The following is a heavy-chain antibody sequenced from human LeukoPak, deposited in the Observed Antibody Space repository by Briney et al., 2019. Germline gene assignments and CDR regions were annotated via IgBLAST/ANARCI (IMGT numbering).Heavy chain of an antibody. V-gene: IGHV4-39*01. J-gene: IGHJ4*02. D-gene: IGHD3/OR15-3a*01. CDR2: IYYSGNT. Sequence: PSETLSLTCTVSGVSISSSNSYWRWIRQPPGKGLEWIGSIYYSGNTYYNASLKSQVSISIDTSKNQFSLRLTSVTAADTAVYYCARITGSGLFILPGGQGTLVTVSS. CDR3: ARITGSGLFILP. CDR1: GVSISSSNSY.